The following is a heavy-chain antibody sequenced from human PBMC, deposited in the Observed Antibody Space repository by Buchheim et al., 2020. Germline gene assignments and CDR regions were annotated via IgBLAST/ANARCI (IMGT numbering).Heavy chain of an antibody. Sequence: EVQLVESGGGLVQPGGSLRLSCAASGFTFSSYDMHWVRQATGKGLEWVSAISTAGDTYYPGSVKGRFTISRENAKNSLYLHMNSLRAGDTAVYYCARASITIFGVEPARGMDVWGQGTT. CDR1: GFTFSSYD. D-gene: IGHD3-3*01. V-gene: IGHV3-13*04. J-gene: IGHJ6*02. CDR3: ARASITIFGVEPARGMDV. CDR2: ISTAGDT.